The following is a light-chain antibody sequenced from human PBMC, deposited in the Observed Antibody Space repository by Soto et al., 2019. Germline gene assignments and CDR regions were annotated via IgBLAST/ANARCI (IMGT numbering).Light chain of an antibody. V-gene: IGKV3-20*01. CDR1: HSVSSSY. Sequence: EIVLTQSPGTLSLSPGERATLSCRASHSVSSSYLAWYQQKPGQAPRLLIYGASSRVTGIPDKFSGRGSGTDFTLTISRLEPEDFAVYYCQHYGSSLWTFGQGTKVEIK. CDR3: QHYGSSLWT. J-gene: IGKJ1*01. CDR2: GAS.